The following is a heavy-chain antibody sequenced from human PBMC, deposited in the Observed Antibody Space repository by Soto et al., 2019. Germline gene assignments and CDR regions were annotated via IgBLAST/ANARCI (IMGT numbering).Heavy chain of an antibody. CDR3: ARHSVVVPAATYYYYMDV. CDR1: GGSISSYY. CDR2: IYYSGST. D-gene: IGHD2-2*01. V-gene: IGHV4-59*08. Sequence: QVQLQESGPGLVKPSETLSLTCTVSGGSISSYYWSWIRQPPGKGLEWIGYIYYSGSTNYNPSLKSRVTISVDTAKSQLSLKLSSVTGADTAVYYCARHSVVVPAATYYYYMDVWGKGTTVTVSS. J-gene: IGHJ6*03.